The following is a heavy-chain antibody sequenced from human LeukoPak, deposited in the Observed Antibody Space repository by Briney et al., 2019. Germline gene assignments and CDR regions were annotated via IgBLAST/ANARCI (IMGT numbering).Heavy chain of an antibody. CDR1: GATFSSSPYY. V-gene: IGHV4-39*01. D-gene: IGHD1-26*01. CDR2: FYYGGTT. J-gene: IGHJ6*03. CDR3: ARQGEHSGTYYYMDV. Sequence: SETPSLTCSVSGATFSSSPYYWGWIRQPPGKGLEWIGSFYYGGTTYYNPSLKSRITMSVDTSENQFSLKLSSVTAADTAVYYCARQGEHSGTYYYMDVWGKGTTVTVSS.